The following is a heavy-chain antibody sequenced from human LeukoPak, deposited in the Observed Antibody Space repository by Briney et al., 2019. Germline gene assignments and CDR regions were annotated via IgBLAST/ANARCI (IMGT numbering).Heavy chain of an antibody. Sequence: GGSLRLSCAASGFPFSDAWMTWVRQAPGKGLEWIGRIKSKTGGGTTDYAASVKGRFTISRDDSKNTLYLQMNSLRAEDTAVYYCARDAFVGRGVSLGMDVWGQGTTVTVSS. CDR1: GFPFSDAW. D-gene: IGHD3-10*01. V-gene: IGHV3-15*01. CDR3: ARDAFVGRGVSLGMDV. J-gene: IGHJ6*02. CDR2: IKSKTGGGTT.